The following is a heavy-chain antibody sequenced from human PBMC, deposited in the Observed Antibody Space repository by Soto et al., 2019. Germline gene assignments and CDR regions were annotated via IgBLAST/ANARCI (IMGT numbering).Heavy chain of an antibody. CDR2: ISAYNGNT. Sequence: GASVKVSCKASGYTFTSYGISWVRQAPGQGLEWMGWISAYNGNTNYAQKLQGRVTMTTDTSTSTAYMELRSLRSDDTAVYYCARAAKGDYYYYYYMDVWGKGTTVTVS. V-gene: IGHV1-18*01. CDR3: ARAAKGDYYYYYYMDV. CDR1: GYTFTSYG. J-gene: IGHJ6*03.